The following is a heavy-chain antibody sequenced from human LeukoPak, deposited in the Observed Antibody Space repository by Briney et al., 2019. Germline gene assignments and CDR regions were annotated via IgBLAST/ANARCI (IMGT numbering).Heavy chain of an antibody. CDR1: GYTLTELS. Sequence: ASVKVSCKVSGYTLTELSMHWVRQAPGKGLEWMGGFDPEDGETIYAQKFQGRVTMTEDTSTDTAYMELSSLRSEGTAVYYCATDLIAVAGTMGGYWGQGTLVTVSS. CDR3: ATDLIAVAGTMGGY. V-gene: IGHV1-24*01. D-gene: IGHD6-19*01. J-gene: IGHJ4*02. CDR2: FDPEDGET.